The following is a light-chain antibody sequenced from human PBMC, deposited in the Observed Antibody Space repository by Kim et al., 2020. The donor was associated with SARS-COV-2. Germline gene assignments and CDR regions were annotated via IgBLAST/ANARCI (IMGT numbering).Light chain of an antibody. CDR3: QQYDNWPRS. V-gene: IGKV3-15*01. CDR1: QSVSSN. J-gene: IGKJ1*01. Sequence: VSPGERATLSCRASQSVSSNLAWYQQKPGQAPRLLIYGASVRAIGVPDRFRGRGSGTEFSLTISSLQSEDFAVYYCQQYDNWPRSFGQGTKVDIK. CDR2: GAS.